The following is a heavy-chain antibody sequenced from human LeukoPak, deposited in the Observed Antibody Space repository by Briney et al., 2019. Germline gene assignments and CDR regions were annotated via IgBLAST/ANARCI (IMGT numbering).Heavy chain of an antibody. CDR1: GFTFSSYA. CDR3: AKDLRRLPQGIFDY. V-gene: IGHV3-23*01. CDR2: ISGSGGST. D-gene: IGHD5-24*01. Sequence: GGSLRLSCAASGFTFSSYAMSWVRQAPGEGLEWFSAISGSGGSTYYEDSVKGRFTISRDNSKNTLYLQMNSLRAEDTAVYYCAKDLRRLPQGIFDYWGQGTLVTVSS. J-gene: IGHJ4*02.